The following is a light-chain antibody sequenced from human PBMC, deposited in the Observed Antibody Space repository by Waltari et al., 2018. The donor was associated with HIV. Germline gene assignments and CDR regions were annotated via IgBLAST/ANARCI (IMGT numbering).Light chain of an antibody. J-gene: IGLJ3*02. V-gene: IGLV2-14*03. CDR1: SSDVGGYNY. Sequence: QSALTQPASVSGSPGQSITMSCTGSSSDVGGYNYVSWYQQHPGKAPKVLIYDFSDRPSGVSDRFSGSKSGNTASLTISGLQAEDEADYYCSSYTSSGTVAFGGGTTLTVL. CDR3: SSYTSSGTVA. CDR2: DFS.